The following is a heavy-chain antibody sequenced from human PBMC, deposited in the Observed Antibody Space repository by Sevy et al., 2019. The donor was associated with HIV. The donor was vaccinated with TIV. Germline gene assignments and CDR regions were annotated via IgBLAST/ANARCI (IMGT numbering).Heavy chain of an antibody. Sequence: ASVKVSCKASGYTFTSYDINWVRQATGQGLEWMGWMNPNSGNTGYAQKFQGRVTITRNTSISTAYMELSSLRSEDTAVYYCARIRVDGYYDSSGLYYYYYYGLDGWGQGTTVTVSS. CDR3: ARIRVDGYYDSSGLYYYYYYGLDG. J-gene: IGHJ6*02. V-gene: IGHV1-8*03. CDR1: GYTFTSYD. D-gene: IGHD3-22*01. CDR2: MNPNSGNT.